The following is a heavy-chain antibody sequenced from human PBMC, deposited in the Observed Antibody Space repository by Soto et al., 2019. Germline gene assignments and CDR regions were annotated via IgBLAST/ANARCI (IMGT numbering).Heavy chain of an antibody. D-gene: IGHD3-3*01. CDR2: MNPNSGNT. Sequence: ASLKVSCKASGYTFTSYDINWVRQATGQGLEWMGWMNPNSGNTGYAQKFQGRVTMTRNTSISTAYMELSSLRSEDTAVYYCARGRRAKYYDFWSGPGYAFDIWGQGTMVTVSS. J-gene: IGHJ3*02. V-gene: IGHV1-8*01. CDR1: GYTFTSYD. CDR3: ARGRRAKYYDFWSGPGYAFDI.